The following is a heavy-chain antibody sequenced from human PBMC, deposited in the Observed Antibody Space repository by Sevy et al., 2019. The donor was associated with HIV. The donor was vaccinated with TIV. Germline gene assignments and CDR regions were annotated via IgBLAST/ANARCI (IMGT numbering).Heavy chain of an antibody. CDR1: GYTFTTYG. D-gene: IGHD6-6*01. CDR3: PRDDRYGTSSWVEDH. Sequence: ASVKVSCKASGYTFTTYGIIWVRQAPGQRLEWVGWISTYNGVTNYTPSLQGRVTLTTDTSTNKANMELRSLRSDDTAVYFCPRDDRYGTSSWVEDHWGQGTRVTVSS. V-gene: IGHV1-18*01. CDR2: ISTYNGVT. J-gene: IGHJ4*02.